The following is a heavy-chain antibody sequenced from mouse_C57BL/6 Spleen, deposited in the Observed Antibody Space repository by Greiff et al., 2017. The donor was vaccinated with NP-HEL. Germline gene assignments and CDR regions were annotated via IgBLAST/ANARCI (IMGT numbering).Heavy chain of an antibody. CDR2: IHPNSGST. V-gene: IGHV1-64*01. J-gene: IGHJ3*01. Sequence: QVQLQQPGAELVKPGASVKLSCKASGYTFTSYWMHWVKQRPGQGLEWIGMIHPNSGSTNYNEKFKSKATLTVDKSSSTAYMQLSSLTSEDSAVYYCARREPYYGSSSFAYWGQGTLVTVSA. CDR3: ARREPYYGSSSFAY. D-gene: IGHD1-1*01. CDR1: GYTFTSYW.